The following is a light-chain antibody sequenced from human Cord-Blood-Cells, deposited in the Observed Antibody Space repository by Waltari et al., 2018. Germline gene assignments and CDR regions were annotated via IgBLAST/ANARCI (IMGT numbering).Light chain of an antibody. CDR1: SSDVRSYNL. CDR2: EGS. V-gene: IGLV2-23*03. CDR3: CSYAGSSTFGV. J-gene: IGLJ2*01. Sequence: QSALTQPASVSGSPGQSITISCTGTSSDVRSYNLVSWYQQHPGKAPKLMIYEGSKRPSGVANRFSGSKSGNTASLTSSGLQAEDEADYYCCSYAGSSTFGVFGGGTKLTVL.